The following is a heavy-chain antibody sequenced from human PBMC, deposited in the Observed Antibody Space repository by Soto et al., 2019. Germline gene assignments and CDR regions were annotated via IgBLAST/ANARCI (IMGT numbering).Heavy chain of an antibody. J-gene: IGHJ4*02. D-gene: IGHD6-13*01. CDR3: ARTYGLSQQLVRSPFDY. V-gene: IGHV5-51*03. CDR1: GYSFTSYW. Sequence: EVQLVQSGAEVKKPGESLQISCKGSGYSFTSYWIGWVRQMPGKGLEWMGIIYPGDSDTRYSPSFQGQVTISADKSISTAYLQWSSLKASDTAMYYCARTYGLSQQLVRSPFDYWSQGTLVTVSS. CDR2: IYPGDSDT.